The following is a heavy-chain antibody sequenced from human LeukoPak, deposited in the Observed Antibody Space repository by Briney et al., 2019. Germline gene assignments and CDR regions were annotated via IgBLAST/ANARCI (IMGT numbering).Heavy chain of an antibody. J-gene: IGHJ4*02. CDR2: ISGSGGST. V-gene: IGHV3-23*01. D-gene: IGHD2-8*01. Sequence: PGGSLRLSCAASGFIFSSYAMSWVRQAPGKGLEWVSTISGSGGSTYYADSVKGRFTISRDNSKNTVYLQMNSLRAEDTAVYYCAKDGFCINVVCQGDLDNGGQGTRVTVSS. CDR3: AKDGFCINVVCQGDLDN. CDR1: GFIFSSYA.